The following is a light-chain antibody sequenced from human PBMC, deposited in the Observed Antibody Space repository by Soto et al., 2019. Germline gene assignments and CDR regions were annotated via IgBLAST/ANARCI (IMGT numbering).Light chain of an antibody. CDR3: SSYAGTHIV. CDR2: DVT. J-gene: IGLJ1*01. Sequence: QSAPTQPPSASGSPGQSVTISCTGTSSDVGGYDYVSWYQQHPGKAPKLMIYDVTKRPSGVPDRFSGSKSANTASLTVSGLQAEDEADYYCSSYAGTHIVFGTGTKLTVL. CDR1: SSDVGGYDY. V-gene: IGLV2-8*01.